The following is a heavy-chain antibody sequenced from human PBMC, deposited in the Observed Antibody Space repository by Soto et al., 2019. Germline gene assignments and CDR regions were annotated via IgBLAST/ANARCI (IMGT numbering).Heavy chain of an antibody. Sequence: QVQLVESGGGVVQPGRSLRLSCAASGFSFPRFGMHWVRQAPGKGLEWVALITYEGSQIYYADAVKGRFTISRDKGDNTMSLQMDKLRTEDTATYFCARGRGEMNWGNYYGLDVWGQGTTVTVSS. CDR2: ITYEGSQI. CDR1: GFSFPRFG. J-gene: IGHJ6*02. CDR3: ARGRGEMNWGNYYGLDV. D-gene: IGHD7-27*01. V-gene: IGHV3-30*03.